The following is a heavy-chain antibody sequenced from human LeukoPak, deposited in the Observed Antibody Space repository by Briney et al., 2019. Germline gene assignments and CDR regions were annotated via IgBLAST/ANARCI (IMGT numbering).Heavy chain of an antibody. V-gene: IGHV3-64*01. CDR1: GFTFSSYA. CDR2: ISSNGGST. J-gene: IGHJ6*03. D-gene: IGHD3-22*01. Sequence: GGSLRLSCAASGFTFSSYAMHWVRQAPGKGLEYVSAISSNGGSTYYANSVKGRFTISRDNSKNTLYLQMDSLRSEDTAVYYCATTPRDSSAPPYYYYMDVWGKGTTVTISS. CDR3: ATTPRDSSAPPYYYYMDV.